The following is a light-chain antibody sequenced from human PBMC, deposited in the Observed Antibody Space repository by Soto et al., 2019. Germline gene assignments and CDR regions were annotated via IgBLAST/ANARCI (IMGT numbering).Light chain of an antibody. V-gene: IGLV3-25*03. CDR2: KDS. J-gene: IGLJ3*02. CDR3: QSADSSGTYWV. Sequence: SYELTQPPSVSVSPGQTARITCSGDALPKQYAFWYQQKPGQAPVLLIYKDSERPSGIPERFSGSSSGTTLTLTISGVRAEDEADYYCQSADSSGTYWVLGGGTKLTVL. CDR1: ALPKQY.